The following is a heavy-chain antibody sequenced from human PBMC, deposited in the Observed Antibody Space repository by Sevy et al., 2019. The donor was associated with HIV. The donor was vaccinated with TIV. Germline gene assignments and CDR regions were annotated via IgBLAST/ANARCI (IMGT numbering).Heavy chain of an antibody. CDR2: ISYDGSNK. CDR1: GFTFSSYA. CDR3: ARSQSYYHSRGYDFLDY. J-gene: IGHJ4*02. V-gene: IGHV3-30-3*01. Sequence: GGFLRLSCAASGFTFSSYAMHCVRQAPGKGLEWVAVISYDGSNKYYADSVKGRFTISRDNSKNTLYLQMNSLRADDMALYYCARSQSYYHSRGYDFLDYWGQGTPVTVSS. D-gene: IGHD3-22*01.